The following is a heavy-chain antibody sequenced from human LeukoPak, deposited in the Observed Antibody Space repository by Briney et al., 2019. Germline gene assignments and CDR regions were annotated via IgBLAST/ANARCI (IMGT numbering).Heavy chain of an antibody. CDR3: ARGYGDYLDNWFDP. CDR2: INHSGST. Sequence: PSETLSPTCAVYGGSFSGYYWSWIRQPPGKGLEWIGEINHSGSTNYNPSLKSRVTISVDTSKNQFSLKLSSVTAADTAVYYCARGYGDYLDNWFDPWGQGTLVTVSS. J-gene: IGHJ5*02. CDR1: GGSFSGYY. V-gene: IGHV4-34*01. D-gene: IGHD4-17*01.